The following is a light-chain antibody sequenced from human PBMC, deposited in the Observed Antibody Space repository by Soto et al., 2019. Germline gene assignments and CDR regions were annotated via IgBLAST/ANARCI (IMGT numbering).Light chain of an antibody. CDR1: QSISSW. CDR2: DAS. V-gene: IGKV1-5*01. CDR3: QQYRT. J-gene: IGKJ1*01. Sequence: DIQMPQSPSTLSASVGDRVTITCRASQSISSWLAWYQQKPGKATKLLIYDASSLESGVPSRFSVSGSGTEFTLTISSLQPDDFAKYYCQQYRTFGQGTKVEIK.